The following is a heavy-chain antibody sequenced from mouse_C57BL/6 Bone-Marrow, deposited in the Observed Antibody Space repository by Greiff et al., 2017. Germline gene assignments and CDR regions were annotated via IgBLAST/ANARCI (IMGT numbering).Heavy chain of an antibody. D-gene: IGHD4-1*01. Sequence: VQLQQSGTVLARPGASVKMSCKTSGYTFTSYWMHWVKQRPGQGLEWIGAIYPGNSDTSYNQKFKGKDKLTAVTSASTAYMELSSLTNEDSVVYYCTRSGTWFAYWGQGTLVTVSA. V-gene: IGHV1-5*01. CDR3: TRSGTWFAY. CDR1: GYTFTSYW. J-gene: IGHJ3*01. CDR2: IYPGNSDT.